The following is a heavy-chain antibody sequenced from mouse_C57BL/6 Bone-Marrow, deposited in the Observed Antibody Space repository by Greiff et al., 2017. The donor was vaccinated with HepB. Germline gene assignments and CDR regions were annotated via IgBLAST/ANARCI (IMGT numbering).Heavy chain of an antibody. CDR3: ARGYYGSGGFAY. J-gene: IGHJ3*01. V-gene: IGHV1-52*01. CDR2: IDPSDSET. CDR1: GYTFTSYW. Sequence: VKLQQPGAELVRPGSSVKLSCKASGYTFTSYWMHWVKQRPIQGLEWIGNIDPSDSETHYNQKFKDKATLTVDKSSSTAYMQLSSLTSEDSAVYYCARGYYGSGGFAYWGQGTLVTVSA. D-gene: IGHD1-1*01.